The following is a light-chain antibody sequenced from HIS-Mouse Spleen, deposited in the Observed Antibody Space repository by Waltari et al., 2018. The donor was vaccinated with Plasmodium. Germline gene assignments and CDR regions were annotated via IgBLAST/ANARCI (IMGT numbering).Light chain of an antibody. CDR3: QQRSNWHGTT. Sequence: EIVLTQSPATRSLSPGARATLSCSASQHVSSYLAWYKQHPGLPPSLRINESYHRAPGIPARFSGSGPGTDFTLTISSLEPEDFAVYYCQQRSNWHGTTFGGGTKVEIK. CDR1: QHVSSY. CDR2: ESY. J-gene: IGKJ4*01. V-gene: IGKV3D-11*01.